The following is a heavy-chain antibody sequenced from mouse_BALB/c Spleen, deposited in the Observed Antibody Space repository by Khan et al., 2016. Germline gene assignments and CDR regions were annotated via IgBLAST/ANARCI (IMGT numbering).Heavy chain of an antibody. CDR3: ARLGYYGTMDY. D-gene: IGHD1-1*01. V-gene: IGHV4-1*02. CDR1: GFDFSRYW. CDR2: INPDSSTI. Sequence: EVELVESGGGLVQPGGSLKLSCAASGFDFSRYWMSWVRQAPGKGLEWIGEINPDSSTINYTPYLKDKFIISRDNAKNTLYLQMSKVRSEGTALYYCARLGYYGTMDYWGQGTSVTVSS. J-gene: IGHJ4*01.